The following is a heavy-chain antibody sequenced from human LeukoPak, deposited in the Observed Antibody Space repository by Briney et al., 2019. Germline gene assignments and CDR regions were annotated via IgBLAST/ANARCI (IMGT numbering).Heavy chain of an antibody. V-gene: IGHV1-18*01. J-gene: IGHJ4*02. Sequence: GASVKVSCKASGYTFTSYGISWVRQAPGQGLEWMGWISGYNGNTNYAQNLQGRVTMTTDTSTTTAYMELRSLRSDDTAMYYCARSWELLPGDYWGQGTLVTVSS. D-gene: IGHD1-26*01. CDR3: ARSWELLPGDY. CDR1: GYTFTSYG. CDR2: ISGYNGNT.